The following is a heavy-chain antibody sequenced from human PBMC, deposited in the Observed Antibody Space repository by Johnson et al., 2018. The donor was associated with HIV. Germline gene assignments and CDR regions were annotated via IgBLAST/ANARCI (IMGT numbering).Heavy chain of an antibody. D-gene: IGHD4-17*01. Sequence: QVQLVESGGGVVQPGGSLRLSCAASGFTFSSYGMHWVRQAPGKGLEWVAFIRYDGSNKYYADSVKGRFTISRDNSKNTLYLQMNRLRAEDTAVYYCARMTTTVSHHDGFDIWGQGTMVTVSS. CDR1: GFTFSSYG. V-gene: IGHV3-30*02. CDR3: ARMTTTVSHHDGFDI. J-gene: IGHJ3*02. CDR2: IRYDGSNK.